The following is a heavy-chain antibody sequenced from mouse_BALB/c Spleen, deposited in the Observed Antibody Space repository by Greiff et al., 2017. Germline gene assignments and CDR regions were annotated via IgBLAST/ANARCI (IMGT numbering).Heavy chain of an antibody. CDR2: ISSGGSYT. Sequence: DVKLVESGGGLVKPGGSLKLSCAASGFTFSSYAMSWVRQTPEKRLEWVATISSGGSYTYYPDSVKGRFTISRDNAKNTLYLQMSSLRSEDTAMYYCARRPDGYYFDYWGQGTTLTVSS. D-gene: IGHD2-3*01. CDR3: ARRPDGYYFDY. J-gene: IGHJ2*01. V-gene: IGHV5-9-3*01. CDR1: GFTFSSYA.